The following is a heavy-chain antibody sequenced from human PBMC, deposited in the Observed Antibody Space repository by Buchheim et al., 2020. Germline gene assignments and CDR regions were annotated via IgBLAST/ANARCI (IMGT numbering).Heavy chain of an antibody. CDR2: ISYDGSNK. Sequence: QVQLVESGGGVVQPGRSLRLSCAASGFTFSSYGMHWVRQAPGKGLEWVAVISYDGSNKYYADSVKGRFTISRDNSKNTLYLQMNSLRAEDTAVYYCAKVEHYYDSSGYISWGQGTL. V-gene: IGHV3-30*18. J-gene: IGHJ5*02. CDR3: AKVEHYYDSSGYIS. CDR1: GFTFSSYG. D-gene: IGHD3-22*01.